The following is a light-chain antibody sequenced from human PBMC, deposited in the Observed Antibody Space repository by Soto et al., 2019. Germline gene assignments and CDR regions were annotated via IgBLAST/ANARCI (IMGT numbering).Light chain of an antibody. Sequence: EIVMMQSPATLSVSPGERATLSCRARQSVSSNLAWYQQKPGQAPRLLVYGASTRATGIPARFSGSGSGTEFTLTSSSLQYEDFAVYYCQQYNNWPPWTFGQGTKVDIK. V-gene: IGKV3-15*01. CDR3: QQYNNWPPWT. CDR2: GAS. CDR1: QSVSSN. J-gene: IGKJ1*01.